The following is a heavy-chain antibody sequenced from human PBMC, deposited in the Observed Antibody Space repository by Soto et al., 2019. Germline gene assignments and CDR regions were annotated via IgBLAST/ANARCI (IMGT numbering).Heavy chain of an antibody. V-gene: IGHV3-33*01. CDR3: ARDLLWFGSYYYYGMAV. Sequence: QVQLVESGGGVVQPGRSLRLSCAASGFTFSSYGMHWVRQAPGKGLEWVAVIWYDGSNKYYADSVKGRFTISRDNSKNRLYLQMSSLGAEDTAVYYCARDLLWFGSYYYYGMAVWGQGTTVTVSS. CDR1: GFTFSSYG. CDR2: IWYDGSNK. J-gene: IGHJ6*02. D-gene: IGHD3-10*01.